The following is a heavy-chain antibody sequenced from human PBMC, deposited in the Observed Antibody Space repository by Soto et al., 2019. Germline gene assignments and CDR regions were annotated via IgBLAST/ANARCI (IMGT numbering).Heavy chain of an antibody. CDR3: ARGSYGAGSDY. Sequence: LSLTCTVSGGSISSGDYSWSWIRQPPGKGLEWIGYVFRSGSTYYSPSLKSRVTISVDGSKNQFSLKLTSVTAADTGVYYCARGSYGAGSDYWGQGTLVTVSS. CDR1: GGSISSGDYS. V-gene: IGHV4-30-2*01. D-gene: IGHD3-10*01. J-gene: IGHJ4*02. CDR2: VFRSGST.